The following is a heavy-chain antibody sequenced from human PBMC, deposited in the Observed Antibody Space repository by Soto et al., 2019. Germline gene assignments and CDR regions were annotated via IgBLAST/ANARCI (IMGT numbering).Heavy chain of an antibody. CDR3: ARESTVAINYFDY. CDR2: ISGSGGST. V-gene: IGHV3-23*01. J-gene: IGHJ4*02. CDR1: GFTFSSYA. Sequence: AGGSLRLSCAASGFTFSSYAMSWVRQAPGKGLEWVSAISGSGGSTHYADYVKGRFTVSRDNSENTLYLQMNSLRAEDTAVYYCARESTVAINYFDYWGLGTLVTVS. D-gene: IGHD4-17*01.